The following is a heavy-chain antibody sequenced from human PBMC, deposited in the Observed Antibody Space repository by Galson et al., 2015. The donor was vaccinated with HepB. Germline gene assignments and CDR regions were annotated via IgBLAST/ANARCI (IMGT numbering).Heavy chain of an antibody. CDR2: IIPIFGTA. CDR3: ASGAYYYDSSGYYPGPLIDY. CDR1: GGTFSSYA. D-gene: IGHD3-22*01. Sequence: SVKVSCKASGGTFSSYAISWVRQAPGQGLEWMGGIIPIFGTANYAQKFQGRVTIAADESTSTAYMELSSLRSEDTAVYYCASGAYYYDSSGYYPGPLIDYWGQGTLVTVSS. V-gene: IGHV1-69*13. J-gene: IGHJ4*02.